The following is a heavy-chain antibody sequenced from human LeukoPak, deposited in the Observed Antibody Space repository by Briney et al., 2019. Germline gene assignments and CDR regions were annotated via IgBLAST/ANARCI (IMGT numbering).Heavy chain of an antibody. CDR2: ISYSGCP. Sequence: SETLSLTCTVSGGSINSSTSYWGWIRQPPGKGLEWIGTISYSGCPSNNPSLKSRVTISGDTSKNQFSLKLRSVTAADTAVYYRARDEADTLTNYPGAFDIWGQGTMVTISS. CDR1: GGSINSSTSY. CDR3: ARDEADTLTNYPGAFDI. J-gene: IGHJ3*02. V-gene: IGHV4-39*07. D-gene: IGHD3-9*01.